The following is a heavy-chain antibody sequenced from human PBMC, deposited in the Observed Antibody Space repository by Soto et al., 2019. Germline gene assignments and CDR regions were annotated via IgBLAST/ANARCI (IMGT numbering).Heavy chain of an antibody. CDR3: ARDDSDYYDSSGYYFDY. V-gene: IGHV1-69*13. D-gene: IGHD3-22*01. CDR2: IIPIFGTA. CDR1: GGTFSSYA. Sequence: ASVEVSCKASGGTFSSYAISWVRQAPGQGLEWMGGIIPIFGTANYAQKFQGRVTITADESTSTAYMELSSLRSEDTAVYYCARDDSDYYDSSGYYFDYWGQGTLVTVSS. J-gene: IGHJ4*02.